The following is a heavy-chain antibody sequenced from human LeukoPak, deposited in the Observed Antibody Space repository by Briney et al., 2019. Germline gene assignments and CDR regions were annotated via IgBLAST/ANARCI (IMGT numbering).Heavy chain of an antibody. V-gene: IGHV1-69*11. D-gene: IGHD2-2*01. Sequence: GASVKVSCKASGGTFSSYAISWVRQAPGQGLEWMGRIIPILGTANYAQKFQGRVTITADESTSTAYMELSSLRSEDTAVYYCAREADIVVVPGYYYYYMDVWGKGTTVTVSS. J-gene: IGHJ6*03. CDR3: AREADIVVVPGYYYYYMDV. CDR1: GGTFSSYA. CDR2: IIPILGTA.